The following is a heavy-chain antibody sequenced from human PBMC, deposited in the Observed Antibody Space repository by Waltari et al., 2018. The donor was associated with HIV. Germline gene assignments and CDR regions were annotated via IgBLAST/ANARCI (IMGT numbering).Heavy chain of an antibody. CDR2: LYHRGIP. Sequence: QVQLQEAGPGLVKPSETLSLSCIVSHASVTNTYYYWAWLRPSPGSGLEWIGSLYHRGIPLYNPSLKSRVAMSLDTSRNQFSLNLTSVTAADTAFYYCARSPFADVGSLRKLGWLDPWGQGKLVTVSS. J-gene: IGHJ5*02. V-gene: IGHV4-39*01. D-gene: IGHD7-27*01. CDR1: HASVTNTYYY. CDR3: ARSPFADVGSLRKLGWLDP.